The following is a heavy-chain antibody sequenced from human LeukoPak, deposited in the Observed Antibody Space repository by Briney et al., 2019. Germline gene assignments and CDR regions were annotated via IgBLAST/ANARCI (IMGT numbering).Heavy chain of an antibody. D-gene: IGHD5-12*01. CDR2: ISWNSGSI. V-gene: IGHV3-9*01. CDR3: AKDSGYETFDF. J-gene: IGHJ4*02. Sequence: GGSLRLSCAASGFTFDDYVMHWVRHAPGKGLEWVSGISWNSGSIGYADSVKGRFTISRDNAKNSLYLLMNSLRAKDTALYYCAKDSGYETFDFWGQGTLVTVSS. CDR1: GFTFDDYV.